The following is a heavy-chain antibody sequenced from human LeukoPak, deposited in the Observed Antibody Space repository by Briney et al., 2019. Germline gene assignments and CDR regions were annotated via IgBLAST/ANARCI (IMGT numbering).Heavy chain of an antibody. CDR3: ARDLGDGYNTVDY. J-gene: IGHJ4*02. V-gene: IGHV3-21*01. D-gene: IGHD5-24*01. CDR1: GFTFSSYS. CDR2: ISSSSSYI. Sequence: GGPLRLSCAASGFTFSSYSMNWVRQAPGKGLEWVPSISSSSSYIYYADSVKGRFTISRDNAKNSLYLQMNSLRAEDTAVYYCARDLGDGYNTVDYWGQGALVTVSS.